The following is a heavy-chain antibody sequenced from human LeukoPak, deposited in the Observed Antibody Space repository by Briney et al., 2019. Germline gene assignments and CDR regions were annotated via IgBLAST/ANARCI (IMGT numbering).Heavy chain of an antibody. Sequence: GGSLRLSCAASGFTLSDYYISWIRQAPGKGLEWVSSISDSGSMTTYADSVKGRFTISRDNSKNALYLQMHGLRAEDMAIYYCATRISTTHGLDYWGQGTLVTVSS. CDR2: ISDSGSMT. CDR3: ATRISTTHGLDY. D-gene: IGHD1-1*01. V-gene: IGHV3-11*03. J-gene: IGHJ4*02. CDR1: GFTLSDYY.